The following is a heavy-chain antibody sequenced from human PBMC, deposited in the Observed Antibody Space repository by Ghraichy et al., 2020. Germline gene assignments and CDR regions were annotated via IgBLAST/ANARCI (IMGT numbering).Heavy chain of an antibody. J-gene: IGHJ3*02. V-gene: IGHV4-59*08. CDR3: ARREGDAFDI. CDR2: IYYSGST. CDR1: GGSISSYY. Sequence: LSLTCTVSGGSISSYYWSWIRHPPGKGLEWIGYIYYSGSTKYKPSLKSRVTISIDTSKKQFSLKLSSVTAADTAVYYCARREGDAFDIWGQGTMVTVSS.